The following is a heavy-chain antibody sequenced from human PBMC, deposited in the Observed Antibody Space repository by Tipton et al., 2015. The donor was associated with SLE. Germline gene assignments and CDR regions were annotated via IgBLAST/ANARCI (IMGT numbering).Heavy chain of an antibody. Sequence: GLVKPSGTLSLTCTVSGGSISTSDWWSWVRQPPGKGLEWIGEISHSGSTYYNPSLRSRVTISVDMSKNQFSLKLSSVTTAADTAVYYCARSPRLVVTASPDTEVFDPWGQGTLVIVSS. CDR2: ISHSGST. D-gene: IGHD5-18*01. CDR3: ARSPRLVVTASPDTEVFDP. CDR1: GGSISTSDW. V-gene: IGHV4-4*02. J-gene: IGHJ5*02.